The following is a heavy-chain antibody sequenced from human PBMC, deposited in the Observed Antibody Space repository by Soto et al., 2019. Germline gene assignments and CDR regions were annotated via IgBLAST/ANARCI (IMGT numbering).Heavy chain of an antibody. D-gene: IGHD1-26*01. Sequence: QVQLGESGGGVVQPGRSLRLSCAASGFTFSDYGIHWVRQPPGKGLEWVAVIWYDGRNKYYADSVKSRFTISRDNSKNTLQLQMNSLRAEHTAVYYCARVVGAIGAFDMWGQGTMVTVSS. J-gene: IGHJ3*02. CDR2: IWYDGRNK. CDR1: GFTFSDYG. CDR3: ARVVGAIGAFDM. V-gene: IGHV3-33*01.